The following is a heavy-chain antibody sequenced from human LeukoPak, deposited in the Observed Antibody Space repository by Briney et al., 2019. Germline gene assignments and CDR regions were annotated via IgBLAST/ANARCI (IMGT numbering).Heavy chain of an antibody. V-gene: IGHV4-31*03. Sequence: SETLSLTCTVSGDSISSGISYWNWIRHHPGKGLEWIGYISSSGNAYFNPSLKNRVTISADTSKSHFSLNLTSVTAADTAVYYCARGSNLDYWGQGTLVTVSS. CDR2: ISSSGNA. CDR3: ARGSNLDY. D-gene: IGHD4-11*01. CDR1: GDSISSGISY. J-gene: IGHJ4*02.